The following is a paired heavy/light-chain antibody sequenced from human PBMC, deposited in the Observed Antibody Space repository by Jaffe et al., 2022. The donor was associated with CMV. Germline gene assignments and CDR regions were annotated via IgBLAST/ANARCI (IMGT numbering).Heavy chain of an antibody. D-gene: IGHD3-3*01. V-gene: IGHV1-69*01. Sequence: QVQLVQSGAEVKKPGSSVKVSCKASGGTFNSYAISWVRQAPGQGLEWMGGIIPIFGTANYAQKFQGRVTITADESTSAAYMELSSLRSEDTAVYYCARDNLLITIFGSVHGWFDPWGQGTLVTVSS. CDR3: ARDNLLITIFGSVHGWFDP. CDR2: IIPIFGTA. CDR1: GGTFNSYA. J-gene: IGHJ5*02.
Light chain of an antibody. CDR1: QSVSSSY. CDR2: RAS. Sequence: EIVLTQSPGTLSLSPGERATLSCRASQSVSSSYLAWYQQKPGQAPRLLIYRASSRATGIPDRFSGSGSGTDFTLTISRLEPEDFAVYYCQQYGSSPLTFGGGTKVEIK. CDR3: QQYGSSPLT. V-gene: IGKV3-20*01. J-gene: IGKJ4*01.